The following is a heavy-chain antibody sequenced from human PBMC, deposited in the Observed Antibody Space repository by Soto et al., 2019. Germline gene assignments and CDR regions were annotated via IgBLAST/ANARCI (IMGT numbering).Heavy chain of an antibody. Sequence: QVHLVQSGAEVKKPGASVKVSCKASNETLTTYGISWVRQAPGQGLVWMGWVSGYSGHSSSAQDSKDTLIITTDITMTTTYLERRSLTSDDSPMHFCARDSSSSGYYYGMDVWGQGTTVTVSS. V-gene: IGHV1-18*01. J-gene: IGHJ6*02. CDR1: NETLTTYG. D-gene: IGHD6-6*01. CDR2: VSGYSGHS. CDR3: ARDSSSSGYYYGMDV.